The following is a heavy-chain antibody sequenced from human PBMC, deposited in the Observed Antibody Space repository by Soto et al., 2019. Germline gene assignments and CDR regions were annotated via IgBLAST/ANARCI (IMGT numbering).Heavy chain of an antibody. J-gene: IGHJ4*02. Sequence: ASVKVSCKASGYTFTSYDINWVRQATGQGLEWMGWMNPNSGNTGYAQKFQGRVTMIRNTSISTAYMELSSLRSEDTAVYYCARVYDFWSGEIDYWGQGTLVTVSS. CDR3: ARVYDFWSGEIDY. CDR2: MNPNSGNT. CDR1: GYTFTSYD. V-gene: IGHV1-8*01. D-gene: IGHD3-3*01.